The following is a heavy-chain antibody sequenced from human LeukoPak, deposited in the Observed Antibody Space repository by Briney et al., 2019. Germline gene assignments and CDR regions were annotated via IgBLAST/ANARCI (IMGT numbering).Heavy chain of an antibody. J-gene: IGHJ4*02. D-gene: IGHD3-22*01. CDR1: GGSISSGGYS. CDR2: IYYSGST. CDR3: ARHAVLDSSGYFDY. V-gene: IGHV4-61*08. Sequence: PSETLSLTCAVSGGSISSGGYSWSWIRQPPGKGLEWIGYIYYSGSTNYNPSLKSRVTISVDTSKNQFSLKLSSVTAADTAVYYCARHAVLDSSGYFDYWGQGTLVTVSS.